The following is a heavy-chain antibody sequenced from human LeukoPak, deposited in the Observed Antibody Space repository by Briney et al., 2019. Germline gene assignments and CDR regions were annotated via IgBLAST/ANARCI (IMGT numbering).Heavy chain of an antibody. CDR1: GFTFKLYW. CDR3: ARASRYSSSWFLRSFDY. Sequence: GGSLRLSCAASGFTFKLYWMHWVRQVPGKAPVWVSRINDDGSDTRYADSVKGRFTISRDNAKNTLYLQMNSLRAEDTAVYYCARASRYSSSWFLRSFDYWGQGTLVTVSS. V-gene: IGHV3-74*01. D-gene: IGHD6-13*01. CDR2: INDDGSDT. J-gene: IGHJ4*02.